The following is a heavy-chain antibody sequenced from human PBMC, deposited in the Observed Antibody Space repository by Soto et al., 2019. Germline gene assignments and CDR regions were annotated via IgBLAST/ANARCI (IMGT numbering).Heavy chain of an antibody. CDR1: GFTVSSNY. V-gene: IGHV3-53*01. CDR3: ARDRLGSGYPKYFQH. CDR2: IYSGGST. D-gene: IGHD3-22*01. Sequence: GGSLRLSCAASGFTVSSNYMSWVRQAPGKGLEWVSVIYSGGSTYYADSVKGRFTISRDNSKNTLYLQMTSLRAEDTAVYYCARDRLGSGYPKYFQHGGRAPLFTFPS. J-gene: IGHJ1*01.